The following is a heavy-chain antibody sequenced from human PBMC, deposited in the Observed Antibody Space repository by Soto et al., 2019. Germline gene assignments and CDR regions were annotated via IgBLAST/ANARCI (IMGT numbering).Heavy chain of an antibody. CDR1: GGSFGNSA. V-gene: IGHV1-69*01. CDR3: ATGVIWIGYFTVDS. CDR2: FIPVYRTL. Sequence: QVLLVQSGAEVKKPGSSVKISCKASGGSFGNSAIKWVRQTPGQGLEWLGGFIPVYRTLNYAQKFQGRVTITADESTGTAYMTLSSLASNDTAVSYCATGVIWIGYFTVDSWGQGTRVTVSS. J-gene: IGHJ4*02. D-gene: IGHD3-3*01.